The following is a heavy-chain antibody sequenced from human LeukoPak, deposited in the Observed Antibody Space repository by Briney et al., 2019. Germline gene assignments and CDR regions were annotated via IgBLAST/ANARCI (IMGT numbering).Heavy chain of an antibody. J-gene: IGHJ4*02. V-gene: IGHV1-3*01. CDR1: GYTFTSYA. Sequence: ASVKVSCKASGYTFTSYAMHWVRQAPGQRLEWMGWINAGNGNTKYSQKFQGRVTITRDTSASTAYMELSSLRSEDTAVYYCARLSSSWYVDYFDYWGQGTLVTVSS. CDR2: INAGNGNT. CDR3: ARLSSSWYVDYFDY. D-gene: IGHD6-13*01.